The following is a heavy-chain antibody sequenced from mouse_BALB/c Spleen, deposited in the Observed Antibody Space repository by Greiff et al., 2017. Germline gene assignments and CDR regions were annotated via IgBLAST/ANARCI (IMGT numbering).Heavy chain of an antibody. D-gene: IGHD1-2*01. CDR1: GDSITSGY. J-gene: IGHJ4*01. CDR2: ISYSGST. Sequence: DVKLQESGPSLVKPSQTLSLTCSVTGDSITSGYWNWIRKFPGNKLEYMGYISYSGSTYYNPSLKSRISITRDTSKNQYYLQLNSVTTEDTATYYCARGGGHYYGYYAMDYWGQGTSVTVSS. V-gene: IGHV3-8*02. CDR3: ARGGGHYYGYYAMDY.